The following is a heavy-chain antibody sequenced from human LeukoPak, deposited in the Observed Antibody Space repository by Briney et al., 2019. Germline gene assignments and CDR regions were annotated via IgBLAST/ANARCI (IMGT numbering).Heavy chain of an antibody. CDR2: IYTSGST. D-gene: IGHD3-10*01. CDR3: AREHGSGSYYSYYYGMDV. CDR1: GGSISSYY. J-gene: IGHJ6*02. V-gene: IGHV4-4*07. Sequence: SETLFLTCTVSGGSISSYYWSWIRQPAGKGLEWIGRIYTSGSTNYNPSLKSRVTMSVDTSKNQFSLKLSSVTAADTAVYYCAREHGSGSYYSYYYGMDVWGQGTTVTVSS.